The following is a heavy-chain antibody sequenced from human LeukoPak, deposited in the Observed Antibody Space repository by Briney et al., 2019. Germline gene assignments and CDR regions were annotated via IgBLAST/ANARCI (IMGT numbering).Heavy chain of an antibody. CDR3: ARDGSSGWTDAFDI. Sequence: PSETLSLTCTVSGGSISSSSYYWGWIRQPPGKGLEWIGSIYYSGSTYYNPSLKSRVTISVDTSKNQFSLKLSSVTAADTAVYYCARDGSSGWTDAFDIWGQGTMVTVSS. D-gene: IGHD6-19*01. CDR2: IYYSGST. J-gene: IGHJ3*02. V-gene: IGHV4-39*02. CDR1: GGSISSSSYY.